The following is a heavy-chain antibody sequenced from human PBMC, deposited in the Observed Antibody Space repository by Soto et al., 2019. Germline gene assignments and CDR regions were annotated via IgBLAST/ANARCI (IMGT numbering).Heavy chain of an antibody. V-gene: IGHV3-23*01. CDR3: AKRFYREEDGYNFFDS. J-gene: IGHJ4*02. Sequence: GGSLRLSCSASGFTFSNCAMSWVRQAPGKGLEWVSTISGRGGSTYYADSVKGRLTISRDNSKNTLFLQMNSLRAEDTAVYYCAKRFYREEDGYNFFDSWGQGTPVTVSS. CDR1: GFTFSNCA. CDR2: ISGRGGST. D-gene: IGHD5-12*01.